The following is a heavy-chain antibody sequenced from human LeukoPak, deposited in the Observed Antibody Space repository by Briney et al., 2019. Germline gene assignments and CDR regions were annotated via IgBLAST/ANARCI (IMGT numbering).Heavy chain of an antibody. CDR1: GFTFSSYA. CDR3: AKGLYGLGILTYDGFDI. Sequence: SGGSLRLSCAASGFTFSSYAMSWVRQAPGKGLEWVSAISGSGGSTYYADSVKGRFTISRDNAQNSVYLQMNSLRIEDTALYYCAKGLYGLGILTYDGFDIWGQGTMVTVSS. CDR2: ISGSGGST. J-gene: IGHJ3*02. V-gene: IGHV3-23*01. D-gene: IGHD3-10*01.